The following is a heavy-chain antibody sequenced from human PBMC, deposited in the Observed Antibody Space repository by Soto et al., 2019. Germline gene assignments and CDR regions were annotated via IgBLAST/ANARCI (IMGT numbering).Heavy chain of an antibody. V-gene: IGHV2-5*01. Sequence: QITLKESGPTLVKPTQTLTLTCNFSDFSLTTRGVGVCWIRQPPGKALEWVALIYWNDDQRYNPALKSRLTVTKDTSKNHVDLTMTDVDPLDTATYYCTHRSPAYGHDFWGPGTLVTVSS. CDR3: THRSPAYGHDF. D-gene: IGHD3-10*01. J-gene: IGHJ4*02. CDR2: IYWNDDQ. CDR1: DFSLTTRGVG.